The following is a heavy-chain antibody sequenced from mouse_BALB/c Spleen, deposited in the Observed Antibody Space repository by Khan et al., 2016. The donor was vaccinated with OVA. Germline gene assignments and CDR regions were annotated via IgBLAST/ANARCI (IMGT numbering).Heavy chain of an antibody. Sequence: QIQLVQSGPELKKPGETVKISCKASGYTFTNYGMNWVKQAPGKGLKWMGWINTYTGEPTYADDFKGRFAFSLETSASTANLQINNLKNEDTATYLCARPPYFSYVMVYWGQGTSVTVSS. V-gene: IGHV9-3-1*01. CDR3: ARPPYFSYVMVY. CDR1: GYTFTNYG. D-gene: IGHD2-10*01. CDR2: INTYTGEP. J-gene: IGHJ4*01.